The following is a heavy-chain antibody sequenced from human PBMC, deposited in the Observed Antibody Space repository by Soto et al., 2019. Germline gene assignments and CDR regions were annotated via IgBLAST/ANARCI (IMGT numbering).Heavy chain of an antibody. CDR3: VRQYYDFWTDYPDFDY. V-gene: IGHV1-2*02. CDR1: GYSFTDYY. CDR2: IHPNSGAT. D-gene: IGHD3-3*01. Sequence: GASVKVSCKASGYSFTDYYMHWVRQAPGQGLEWMGWIHPNSGATKFAQKFQGRVTMTRDTSISTAYLELRSLRSDDTAVYYCVRQYYDFWTDYPDFDYWGQGTLVTVSS. J-gene: IGHJ4*02.